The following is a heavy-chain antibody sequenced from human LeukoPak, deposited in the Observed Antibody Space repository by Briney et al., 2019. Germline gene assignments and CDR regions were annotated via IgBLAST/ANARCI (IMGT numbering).Heavy chain of an antibody. V-gene: IGHV4-34*01. CDR2: IYHDGST. J-gene: IGHJ4*02. CDR3: ARGGIVRGAD. CDR1: GGSFRGYY. D-gene: IGHD3-10*01. Sequence: PSETLSLTCAVYGGSFRGYYCTWIRQPPGKGLEWIGEIYHDGSTNYNPSLKSRVTTSLDTSKNQCSLRLSSVTAADTAVYYCARGGIVRGADWGQGTLVTVSS.